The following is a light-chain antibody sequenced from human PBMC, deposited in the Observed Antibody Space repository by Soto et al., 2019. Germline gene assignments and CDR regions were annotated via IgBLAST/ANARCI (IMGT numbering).Light chain of an antibody. Sequence: EIVMTQSPAILSVSPGERATLSCRASQSVSNNLAWFQQKFGQAPRLLIYGASTRATGIPARFSGSGSGTDFTLTISRVQSEDFAVYYCQQYNNRPPRTFGQGTKVDIK. CDR3: QQYNNRPPRT. V-gene: IGKV3-15*01. J-gene: IGKJ1*01. CDR1: QSVSNN. CDR2: GAS.